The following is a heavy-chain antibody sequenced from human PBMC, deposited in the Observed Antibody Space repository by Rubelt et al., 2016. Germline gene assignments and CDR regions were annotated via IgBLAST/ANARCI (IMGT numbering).Heavy chain of an antibody. Sequence: QVQLQQWGAGLLKPSETLSLTCAVYGGSFSGYYWSWIRQPPGKGLEWIGEINHSGSTNYNPSLKSRVTISVDTSKSQFSLKLSSVTAADTAVYYCARDAGSRILDYWGQGTLVTVSS. V-gene: IGHV4-34*01. D-gene: IGHD2-8*01. J-gene: IGHJ4*02. CDR2: INHSGST. CDR1: GGSFSGYY. CDR3: ARDAGSRILDY.